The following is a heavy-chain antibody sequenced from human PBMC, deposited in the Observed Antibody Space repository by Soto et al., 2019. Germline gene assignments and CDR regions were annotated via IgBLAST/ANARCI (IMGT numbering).Heavy chain of an antibody. CDR2: IYYSGST. J-gene: IGHJ4*02. D-gene: IGHD2-15*01. V-gene: IGHV4-30-4*01. Sequence: PSETLSLTCTVSGGSISSGDYYWSWIRQPPGKGLEWIGYIYYSGSTYYNPSLKSRVTISVDTSKNQFSLKLSSVTAADTAVYYCARGGSSVGEFDYWGQGTLVTVSS. CDR3: ARGGSSVGEFDY. CDR1: GGSISSGDYY.